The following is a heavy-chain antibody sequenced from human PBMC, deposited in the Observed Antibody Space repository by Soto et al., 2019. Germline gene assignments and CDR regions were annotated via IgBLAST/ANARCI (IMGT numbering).Heavy chain of an antibody. Sequence: SETLSLTCTVSGGSVSSGSYYWSWIRQPPGKGLEWIGYIYYSGGTNYNPSLKSRVTISVDTSKNQFSLKLSSVTAADTAVYYCASSPRGAWDAFDIWGQGTMGTAS. CDR3: ASSPRGAWDAFDI. CDR2: IYYSGGT. V-gene: IGHV4-61*01. J-gene: IGHJ3*02. CDR1: GGSVSSGSYY. D-gene: IGHD1-26*01.